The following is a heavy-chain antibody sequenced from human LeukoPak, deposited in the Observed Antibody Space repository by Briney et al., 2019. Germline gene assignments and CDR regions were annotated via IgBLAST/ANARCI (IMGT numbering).Heavy chain of an antibody. D-gene: IGHD3-9*01. CDR2: INHSGST. CDR1: GGSFSGYY. Sequence: SETLSLTCAVYGGSFSGYYWSWIRQPPGKGLEWIGEINHSGSTYYNPSLKSRVTMSVDTSKNQFSLKLSSVTAADTAVYCCARDDILTGSFDYWGQGTLVTVSS. J-gene: IGHJ4*02. CDR3: ARDDILTGSFDY. V-gene: IGHV4-34*01.